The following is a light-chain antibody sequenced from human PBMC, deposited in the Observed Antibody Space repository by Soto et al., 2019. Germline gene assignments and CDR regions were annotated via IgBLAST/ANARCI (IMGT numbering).Light chain of an antibody. CDR1: SSDFGAYNY. V-gene: IGLV2-14*03. J-gene: IGLJ2*01. CDR3: NSYTTSSTLVV. CDR2: DVT. Sequence: QSVLTQPASVSGPPGQSITISGTGTSSDFGAYNYVSWYQQHPGKAPKLMIYDVTNRPSGVSNRFSGSKSGNTASLTISGLQAEDEADYYCNSYTTSSTLVVFGGGTKLTVL.